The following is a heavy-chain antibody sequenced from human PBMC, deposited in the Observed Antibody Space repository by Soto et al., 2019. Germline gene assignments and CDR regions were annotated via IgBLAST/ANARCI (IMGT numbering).Heavy chain of an antibody. D-gene: IGHD3-22*01. CDR3: ARLGGYYQAFDQ. V-gene: IGHV4-59*08. Sequence: SETLALTYTVSGGSISSYYGRWFRQPPGKGLEWIGYIYYSGSTTYHPSLKSRVTISVDTSKNQFSLNLTTVTAADTAVYYCARLGGYYQAFDQWGQGSLVTVSS. J-gene: IGHJ4*02. CDR2: IYYSGST. CDR1: GGSISSYY.